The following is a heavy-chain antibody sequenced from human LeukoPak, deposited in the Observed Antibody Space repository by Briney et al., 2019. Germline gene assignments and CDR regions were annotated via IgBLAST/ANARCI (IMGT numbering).Heavy chain of an antibody. D-gene: IGHD5-18*01. Sequence: ASVKVSCKASGYTFTSYYMHWVRQAPGQGLEWMGIINPSGGSTSYAQKFQGRVTMTRDMSTSTVYMELSSLRSEDTAVYYCASLDTAMDRFDYWGQGTLVSVSS. V-gene: IGHV1-46*01. CDR2: INPSGGST. J-gene: IGHJ4*02. CDR3: ASLDTAMDRFDY. CDR1: GYTFTSYY.